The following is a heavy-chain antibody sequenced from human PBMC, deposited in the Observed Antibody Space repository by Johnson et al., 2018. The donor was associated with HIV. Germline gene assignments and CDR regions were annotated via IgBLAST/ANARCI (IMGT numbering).Heavy chain of an antibody. V-gene: IGHV3-30*04. D-gene: IGHD6-6*01. CDR1: GFTFSSYA. Sequence: HVQLVESGGGVVQPGRSLRLSFAASGFTFSSYAMHWVRQAPGKGLEWVAVISYDGSNKYYADSVKGRFTISRDNSKNTLYLQMNSLRAEDTAVYYCARASVSSPRYSSSSDDAFDIWGQGTMVTVSS. CDR2: ISYDGSNK. CDR3: ARASVSSPRYSSSSDDAFDI. J-gene: IGHJ3*02.